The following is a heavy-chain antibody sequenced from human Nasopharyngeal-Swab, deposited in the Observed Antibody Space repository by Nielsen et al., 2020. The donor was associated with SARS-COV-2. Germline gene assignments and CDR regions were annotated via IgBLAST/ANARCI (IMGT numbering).Heavy chain of an antibody. Sequence: GGSLRLSCAASGFTFSDYYMAWVRQAPGKGLEWLSYISTSGRTTDSADSVKGRFTISRDNANNSLYLQMNSLRAEDTAVYYCARDSERYSYGYDYYYYGMDVWGQGTTVTVSS. CDR2: ISTSGRTT. J-gene: IGHJ6*02. CDR1: GFTFSDYY. D-gene: IGHD5-18*01. CDR3: ARDSERYSYGYDYYYYGMDV. V-gene: IGHV3-11*01.